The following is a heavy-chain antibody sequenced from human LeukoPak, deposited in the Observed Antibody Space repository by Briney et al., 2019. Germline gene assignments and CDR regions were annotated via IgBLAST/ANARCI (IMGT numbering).Heavy chain of an antibody. V-gene: IGHV1-2*02. CDR3: ARDTGVGATGPVDY. Sequence: ASVKVSCKASGYTFTGYYMHWVRQAPGQGLEWMGWINPNSGGTNYAQKFQGRVTMTRDTSISTAYMELSRLRSDDTAVYYCARDTGVGATGPVDYWGQGALVTVSS. D-gene: IGHD1-26*01. J-gene: IGHJ4*02. CDR2: INPNSGGT. CDR1: GYTFTGYY.